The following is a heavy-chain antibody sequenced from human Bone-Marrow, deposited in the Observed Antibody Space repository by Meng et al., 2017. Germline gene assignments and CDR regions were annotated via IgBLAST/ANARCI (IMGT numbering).Heavy chain of an antibody. V-gene: IGHV3-21*01. CDR3: ARPYSSGWHGCDAFDI. J-gene: IGHJ3*02. CDR2: ISSSSSYI. CDR1: GFTFSSYS. D-gene: IGHD6-19*01. Sequence: GESLKISCAASGFTFSSYSMNWVRQAPGKGLEWVSSISSSSSYIYYADSVKGRFTISRDNAKNSLYLQMNSLRAEDTAVYYCARPYSSGWHGCDAFDIWGQGTRVTVSS.